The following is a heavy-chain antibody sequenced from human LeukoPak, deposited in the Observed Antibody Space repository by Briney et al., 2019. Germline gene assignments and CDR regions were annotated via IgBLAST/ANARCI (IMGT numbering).Heavy chain of an antibody. CDR2: ISGSSSNT. V-gene: IGHV3-11*03. Sequence: GGSLRLSCAASGFTFSDFYMSWIRQAPGKGLESVSCISGSSSNTKYADSVKGRFTISRDNAKNSLYLQMNSLRAEDTDVYYCTRHPAEGDYWGQGTLVTVSS. D-gene: IGHD2-15*01. CDR3: TRHPAEGDY. CDR1: GFTFSDFY. J-gene: IGHJ4*02.